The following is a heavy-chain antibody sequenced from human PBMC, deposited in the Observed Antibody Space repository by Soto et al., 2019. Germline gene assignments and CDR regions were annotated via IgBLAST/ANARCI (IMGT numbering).Heavy chain of an antibody. J-gene: IGHJ6*02. CDR3: ARLSIFGVVIADYGMDV. CDR2: INSDGSST. D-gene: IGHD3-3*01. V-gene: IGHV3-74*01. Sequence: PGGSLRLSCAASGFTLSSYWMHWVRQAPGKGLAWVSRINSDGSSTSYADSVKGRFTISRDNAKNTVYLQMNSLRAEDTAVYYCARLSIFGVVIADYGMDVWGQVTTFTVFS. CDR1: GFTLSSYW.